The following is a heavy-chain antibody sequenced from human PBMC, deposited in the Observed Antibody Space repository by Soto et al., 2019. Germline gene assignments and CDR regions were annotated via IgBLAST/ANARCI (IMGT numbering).Heavy chain of an antibody. CDR1: GFTFSSYD. Sequence: PGGSLRLSCAASGFTFSSYDMHWVCQAPCNGLEWVAVIRNDGTVQNYEDSVKGRLTISRDHYKNTMYLELNSLRIDDSTLYYSESNTSDDFNNWGQGALVTVSS. J-gene: IGHJ4*02. D-gene: IGHD3-3*01. CDR3: ESNTSDDFNN. V-gene: IGHV3-33*01. CDR2: IRNDGTVQ.